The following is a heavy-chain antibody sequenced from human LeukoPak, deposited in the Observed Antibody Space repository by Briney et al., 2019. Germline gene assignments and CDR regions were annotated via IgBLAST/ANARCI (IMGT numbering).Heavy chain of an antibody. CDR2: VYHSGST. J-gene: IGHJ4*02. Sequence: SETLSLTCTVSGGSISSGGYYWSWIRQPPGKGLEWIGYVYHSGSTYYNPSLKSRVTISVDRSKNQFSLKLSSVTAADTAVYYCARVKQLVLDYWGQGTLVTVSS. CDR1: GGSISSGGYY. V-gene: IGHV4-30-2*01. CDR3: ARVKQLVLDY. D-gene: IGHD6-6*01.